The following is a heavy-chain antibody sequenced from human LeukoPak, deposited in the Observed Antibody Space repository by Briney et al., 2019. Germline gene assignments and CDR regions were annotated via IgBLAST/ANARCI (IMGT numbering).Heavy chain of an antibody. Sequence: PGGSLRLSCAASGFTFSDYYMSWVRQAPGKGLEWVAVISYDGSNKYYADSVRGRFTISRDNSKNTLYLQMNSLRAEDTAVYYCATTTVTTYFDYWGQGTLVTVSS. J-gene: IGHJ4*02. CDR3: ATTTVTTYFDY. CDR2: ISYDGSNK. CDR1: GFTFSDYY. D-gene: IGHD4-17*01. V-gene: IGHV3-30*03.